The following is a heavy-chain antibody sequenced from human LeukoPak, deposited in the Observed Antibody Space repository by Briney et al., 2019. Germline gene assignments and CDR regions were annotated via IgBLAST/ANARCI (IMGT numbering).Heavy chain of an antibody. Sequence: ASVKVSCKASGYTFTSYYMHWVRQAPGQGLEWMGIINPSGGSTSYAQKFQGRVTMTEDTSTDTAYMELSSLRSEDTAVYYCATDRDSSSWFENFDYWGQGTLVTVSS. J-gene: IGHJ4*02. CDR1: GYTFTSYY. CDR3: ATDRDSSSWFENFDY. V-gene: IGHV1-46*01. D-gene: IGHD6-13*01. CDR2: INPSGGST.